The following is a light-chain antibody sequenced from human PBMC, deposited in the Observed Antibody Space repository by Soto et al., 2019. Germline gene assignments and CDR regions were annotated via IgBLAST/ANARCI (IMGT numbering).Light chain of an antibody. Sequence: QPVLAQPASVSGSPGQSITISCSGTSSDVGSYNLVSWYQQHPGKAPKIVIYDDTKRASGVSNRFSGSKSVNTASLTISGLQAEDEADYYCCSYVIGGTVIFGGGTKLTVL. CDR3: CSYVIGGTVI. CDR1: SSDVGSYNL. V-gene: IGLV2-23*01. J-gene: IGLJ2*01. CDR2: DDT.